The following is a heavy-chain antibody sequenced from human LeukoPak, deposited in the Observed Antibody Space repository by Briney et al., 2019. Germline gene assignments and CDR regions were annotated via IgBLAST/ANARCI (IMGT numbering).Heavy chain of an antibody. CDR2: ISTSRTI. V-gene: IGHV3-48*02. CDR1: GFTFSSYS. D-gene: IGHD2/OR15-2a*01. Sequence: QAGGSLRLSCAASGFTFSSYSMNWVRQAPGKGLEWISYISTSRTIYYADSVRGRFTISRDIVKNLLYLQMNTLRDEDTAVYYCARDVYGNYGMDVWGQGTTVTVSS. CDR3: ARDVYGNYGMDV. J-gene: IGHJ6*02.